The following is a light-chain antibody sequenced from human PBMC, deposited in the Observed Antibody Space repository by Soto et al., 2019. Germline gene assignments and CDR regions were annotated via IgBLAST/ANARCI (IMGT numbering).Light chain of an antibody. CDR1: QSVSSY. V-gene: IGKV3-11*01. CDR2: DAS. Sequence: EIVLTQSPATLSLSPGERATLPCRASQSVSSYLAWYQQKPGQAPRLLIYDASIRATGIPDRFSGSGSGTDFTLTISSLQPDDFATYYCQHYNSYSEAFGQGTKVDIK. CDR3: QHYNSYSEA. J-gene: IGKJ1*01.